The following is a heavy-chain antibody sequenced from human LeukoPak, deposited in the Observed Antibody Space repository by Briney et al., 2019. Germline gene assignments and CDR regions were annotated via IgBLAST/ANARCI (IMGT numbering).Heavy chain of an antibody. V-gene: IGHV3-23*01. CDR1: GFTFSSFA. Sequence: GGSLRLSCAASGFTFSSFAMTWVRQAPGKGLEWVSVISGSGDTTYYADFVKGRLTISRDNSKNTLYLQMNSLRAEDTAVYYCAREGLIFDYWGQGTLVTVSS. J-gene: IGHJ4*02. CDR3: AREGLIFDY. CDR2: ISGSGDTT.